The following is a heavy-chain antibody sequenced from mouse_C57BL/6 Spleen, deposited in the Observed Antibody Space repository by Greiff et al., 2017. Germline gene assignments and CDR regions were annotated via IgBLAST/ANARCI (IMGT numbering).Heavy chain of an antibody. V-gene: IGHV2-2*01. CDR1: GFSLTSYG. CDR2: IWSGGST. Sequence: VQLQQSGPGLVQPSQSLSITCTVSGFSLTSYGVHWVRQSPGKGLEWLGVIWSGGSTDYNAAFISRLSISKDNSKSQVFFKMNSLQADDTAIYYCARGGSMITTGYFDYWGQGTTLTVSS. CDR3: ARGGSMITTGYFDY. D-gene: IGHD2-4*01. J-gene: IGHJ2*01.